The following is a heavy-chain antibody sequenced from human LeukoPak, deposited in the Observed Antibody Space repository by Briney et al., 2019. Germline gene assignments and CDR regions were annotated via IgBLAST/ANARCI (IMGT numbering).Heavy chain of an antibody. CDR3: ARQTDIVATISPRAHFDY. Sequence: SETLSLTCTVSGGSISSSSYYWGWIRQPPGKGLEWIGSIYYSGSTYYNPSLKSRVTISVDTSKNQFSLKLSSVTAAGTAVYYCARQTDIVATISPRAHFDYWGQGTLVTVSS. CDR2: IYYSGST. CDR1: GGSISSSSYY. V-gene: IGHV4-39*01. D-gene: IGHD5-12*01. J-gene: IGHJ4*02.